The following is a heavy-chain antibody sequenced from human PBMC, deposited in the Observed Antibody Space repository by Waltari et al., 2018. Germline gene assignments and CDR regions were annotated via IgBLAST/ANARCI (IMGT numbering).Heavy chain of an antibody. Sequence: QVQLVQSGAEVKKPGSSVKVSCKASGGTFSSYAISWVRQAPGPGLEWRGGIIPIFGTANYAQKFQGRVTITVDKSTSTAYMELSSLRSEDTAVYYCARGLAVGDGYNFDWYFDLWGRGTLVTVSS. J-gene: IGHJ2*01. V-gene: IGHV1-69*13. CDR2: IIPIFGTA. CDR1: GGTFSSYA. CDR3: ARGLAVGDGYNFDWYFDL. D-gene: IGHD1-1*01.